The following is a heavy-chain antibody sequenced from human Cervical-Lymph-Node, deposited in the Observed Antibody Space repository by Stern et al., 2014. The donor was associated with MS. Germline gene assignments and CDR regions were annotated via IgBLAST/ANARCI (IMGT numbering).Heavy chain of an antibody. CDR2: IFPGASDT. Sequence: EVQLVQSGAEVRKPGQSLTISCNISGYTFTDYWIAWVRPMPGKGLEWMGAIFPGASDTTYSTSFQGHVTISVDTSINTAYLQWSDLRASDTAMYYCARPHSPGWSYYFDFWGQGTLVAVSP. V-gene: IGHV5-51*01. CDR1: GYTFTDYW. CDR3: ARPHSPGWSYYFDF. J-gene: IGHJ4*02. D-gene: IGHD6-19*01.